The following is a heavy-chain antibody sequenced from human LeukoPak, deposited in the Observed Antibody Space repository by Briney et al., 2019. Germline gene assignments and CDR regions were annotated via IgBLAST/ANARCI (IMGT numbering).Heavy chain of an antibody. J-gene: IGHJ4*02. CDR3: TRAIFYDTSGYYVDY. CDR2: IYYTGAT. D-gene: IGHD3-22*01. V-gene: IGHV4-31*03. Sequence: SETLSLTCTVSSGSISRGGYYWTWIRQHPRMGLEWIGHIYYTGATYYIPSLRSRVTMSVDTSKNQFSLKLTSVTAADTAIYYCTRAIFYDTSGYYVDYWGRGAQVTVSS. CDR1: SGSISRGGYY.